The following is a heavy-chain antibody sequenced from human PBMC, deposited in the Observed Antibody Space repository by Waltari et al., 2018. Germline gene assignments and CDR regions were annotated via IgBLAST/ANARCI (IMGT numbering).Heavy chain of an antibody. J-gene: IGHJ4*02. CDR3: AREVRDSSGWTGFDY. CDR2: IYPGDSDT. CDR1: GYSFTSYW. Sequence: EVQLVQSGAEVKKPGESLKISCKGSGYSFTSYWIGWVRQLPGKGLEWMGIIYPGDSDTRYSPSFQGQVTISADKSISTAYLQWSSLKASDTAMYYCAREVRDSSGWTGFDYWGQGTLVTVSS. D-gene: IGHD6-19*01. V-gene: IGHV5-51*01.